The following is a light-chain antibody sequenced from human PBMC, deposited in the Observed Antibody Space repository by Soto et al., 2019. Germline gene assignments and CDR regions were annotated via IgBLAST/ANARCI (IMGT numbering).Light chain of an antibody. CDR3: QSYDSSLSGDVV. Sequence: QPVLTQPPSVSGAPGQRVTISCTGSSFNIGAGYDVHWYQQLPGTAPKLLIYGNSNRPSGVPDRFSGSKSGTSASLAITGLQAEDEADYYCQSYDSSLSGDVVFGGGTQLTVL. CDR1: SFNIGAGYD. V-gene: IGLV1-40*01. J-gene: IGLJ2*01. CDR2: GNS.